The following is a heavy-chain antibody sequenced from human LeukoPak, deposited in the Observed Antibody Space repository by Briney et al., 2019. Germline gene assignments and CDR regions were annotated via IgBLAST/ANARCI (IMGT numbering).Heavy chain of an antibody. Sequence: GGSLRLSCADSGFTFSSYWMSWVRQAPGKGLEWVANINQDGSDKNYVDSLKGRFTISRDNAKNSLYLQMNSLRAEDTAVYYCAKFTRSSGHCLWGQGILVTVSS. J-gene: IGHJ4*02. V-gene: IGHV3-7*01. CDR1: GFTFSSYW. CDR3: AKFTRSSGHCL. CDR2: INQDGSDK. D-gene: IGHD3-22*01.